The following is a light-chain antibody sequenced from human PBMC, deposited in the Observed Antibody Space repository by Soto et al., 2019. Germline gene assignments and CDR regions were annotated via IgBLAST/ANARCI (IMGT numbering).Light chain of an antibody. CDR1: QSLNSNF. CDR3: HQSGISPLT. J-gene: IGKJ3*01. V-gene: IGKV3-20*01. Sequence: EVVLTQFPNTLSLSPGERATLSCRASQSLNSNFLVWYQQKPGQATRLLISSTSHRATGIPDRFSGSGSGTDFTLTISRLDPEDFAVYYCHQSGISPLTFGPGTKVDIK. CDR2: STS.